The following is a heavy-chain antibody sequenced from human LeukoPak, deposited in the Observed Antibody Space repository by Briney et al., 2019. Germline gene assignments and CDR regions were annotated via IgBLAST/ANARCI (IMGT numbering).Heavy chain of an antibody. V-gene: IGHV4-59*08. CDR1: GGSISSYY. CDR2: IYYSGNT. J-gene: IGHJ4*02. CDR3: ARHTSYGSLNFDY. Sequence: PSETLSLTCTVSGGSISSYYWSWIRQPPGKGLEWIGYIYYSGNTKYSPSLKSRVTISVDTSKNQFSLNLRSVAAADTAVYYCARHTSYGSLNFDYWGQGTLVTVSS. D-gene: IGHD5-18*01.